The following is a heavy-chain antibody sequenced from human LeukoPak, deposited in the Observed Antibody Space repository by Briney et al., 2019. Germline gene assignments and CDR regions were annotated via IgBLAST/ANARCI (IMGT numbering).Heavy chain of an antibody. CDR1: GGSISSYY. V-gene: IGHV4-59*01. J-gene: IGHJ4*02. Sequence: SETLSLTCTVSGGSISSYYWSWIRQPPGKGLEWIGYIYYSGGTNYNPSLKSRVTISVDTSKNQFSLKLSSVTAADTAVYYCARGTEMDYFDYWGQGTLVAVSS. D-gene: IGHD5-24*01. CDR2: IYYSGGT. CDR3: ARGTEMDYFDY.